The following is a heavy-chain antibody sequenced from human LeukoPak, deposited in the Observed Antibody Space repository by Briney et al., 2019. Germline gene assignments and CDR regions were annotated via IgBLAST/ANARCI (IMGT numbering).Heavy chain of an antibody. CDR1: GGSISNYY. V-gene: IGHV4-59*08. Sequence: TSETLSLTCTVSGGSISNYYWSWIRQPPGKGLEWIGYIYSSGSTNYNPSLKSRVTISVDTSKNQFSLKLSSVTAADTAVYYCARAPQYYYGEEDWFDPWGQGTLVTVSS. J-gene: IGHJ5*02. CDR3: ARAPQYYYGEEDWFDP. D-gene: IGHD3-10*01. CDR2: IYSSGST.